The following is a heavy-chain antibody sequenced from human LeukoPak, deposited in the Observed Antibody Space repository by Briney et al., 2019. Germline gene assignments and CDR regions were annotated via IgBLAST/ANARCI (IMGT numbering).Heavy chain of an antibody. Sequence: SETLSLTCTVSGGSISSGSYYWSWIRQPPGRGLEWIGYIYYSGSTDYNPSLKSRVTISVDTSKNQFSLKLSSVTAADTAVYYCARRSRGGPLVDWFDPWGQGTLVTVSS. CDR3: ARRSRGGPLVDWFDP. D-gene: IGHD4-23*01. J-gene: IGHJ5*02. CDR2: IYYSGST. CDR1: GGSISSGSYY. V-gene: IGHV4-61*01.